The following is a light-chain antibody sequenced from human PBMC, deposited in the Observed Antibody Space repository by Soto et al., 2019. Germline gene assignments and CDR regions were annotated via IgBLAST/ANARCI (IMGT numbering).Light chain of an antibody. CDR1: QSISSW. CDR3: QQYSSSPALT. V-gene: IGKV1-5*01. Sequence: DIQMTQSPSTLSASVVDRITIACPASQSISSWLGRNQRTSGKAPKLLIYAACTLQRGVTSKFSGSVSETDFPLTICRLQAEDVAIYACQQYSSSPALTFGGRTNV. J-gene: IGKJ4*01. CDR2: AAC.